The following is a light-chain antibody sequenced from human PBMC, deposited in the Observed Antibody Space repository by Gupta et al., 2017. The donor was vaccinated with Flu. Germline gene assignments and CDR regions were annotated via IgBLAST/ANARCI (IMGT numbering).Light chain of an antibody. CDR3: QQYNSYSYT. V-gene: IGKV1-5*03. CDR2: KAS. CDR1: QSISSW. J-gene: IGKJ2*01. Sequence: GDRVTITCRASQSISSWLAWYQQKPGKAPKLLIYKASSLESGVPSRFSGSGPGTEFTLTISSLQPDDFATYYCQQYNSYSYTFGQGTKLEIK.